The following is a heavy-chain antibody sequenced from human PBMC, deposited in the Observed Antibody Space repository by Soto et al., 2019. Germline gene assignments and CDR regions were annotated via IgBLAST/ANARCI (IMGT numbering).Heavy chain of an antibody. Sequence: QVQLVQSGAEVKKPGSSVKVSCKASGGTFSSYTISWVRQAPGQGLEWMGMIIPILGIANYAQKFQGSVTITPDKSTSTPYMELSSLRSEDTAVYYCAIAGRACRSTSCGPVYYMDVWGKGTAVTVSS. CDR3: AIAGRACRSTSCGPVYYMDV. D-gene: IGHD2-2*01. V-gene: IGHV1-69*02. J-gene: IGHJ6*03. CDR1: GGTFSSYT. CDR2: IIPILGIA.